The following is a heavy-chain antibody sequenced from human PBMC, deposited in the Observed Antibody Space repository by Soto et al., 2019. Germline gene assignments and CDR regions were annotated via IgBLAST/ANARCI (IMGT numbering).Heavy chain of an antibody. J-gene: IGHJ4*02. CDR3: AKLSSEWLVRDYFDY. CDR1: GFTFSSYG. D-gene: IGHD6-19*01. CDR2: IWYDGSNK. Sequence: SLRLSCAASGFTFSSYGMHWVRQAPGKGLEWVAVIWYDGSNKYYADPVKGRFTISRDNSKNTLYLQMNSLRAEDTAVYYCAKLSSEWLVRDYFDYWGQGTLVTVSS. V-gene: IGHV3-33*06.